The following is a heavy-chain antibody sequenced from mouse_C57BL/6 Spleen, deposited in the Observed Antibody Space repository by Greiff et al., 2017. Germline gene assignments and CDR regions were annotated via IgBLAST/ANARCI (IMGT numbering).Heavy chain of an antibody. CDR1: GYTFTSYG. D-gene: IGHD1-1*01. V-gene: IGHV1-81*01. CDR2: IYPRSGNT. Sequence: VQLQQSGAELARPGASVKLSCKASGYTFTSYGISWVKQRTGQGLEWIGEIYPRSGNTYYNEKFKGKATLTADKSSSTAYMELRSLTSEDSAVYFCARGGDYYGSRNYAMDYWGQGTAVTVSS. J-gene: IGHJ4*01. CDR3: ARGGDYYGSRNYAMDY.